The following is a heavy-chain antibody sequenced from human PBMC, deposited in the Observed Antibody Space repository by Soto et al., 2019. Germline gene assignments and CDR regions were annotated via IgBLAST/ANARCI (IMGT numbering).Heavy chain of an antibody. Sequence: GASVKVSCKASGGTFSSYAISWVRQAPGQGLEWMGGIIPISGTANYAQKFQGRVTITADESTSTAYMELSSLRSEDTAVYYCARASDYYYDSSGYSSQPFAFDIWGQGTMVTVSS. D-gene: IGHD3-22*01. CDR1: GGTFSSYA. CDR3: ARASDYYYDSSGYSSQPFAFDI. CDR2: IIPISGTA. J-gene: IGHJ3*02. V-gene: IGHV1-69*13.